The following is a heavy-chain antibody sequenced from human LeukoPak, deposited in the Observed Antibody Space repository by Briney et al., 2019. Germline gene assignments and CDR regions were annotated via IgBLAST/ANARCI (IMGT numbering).Heavy chain of an antibody. V-gene: IGHV3-7*01. CDR2: IKQDGSEK. CDR1: GFTFSSYW. J-gene: IGHJ4*02. D-gene: IGHD3-22*01. Sequence: GGSLRLSCTASGFTFSSYWMTWVRQAPGEGLEWLANIKQDGSEKYYVDSVKGRFTVSRDNAKNSLYLQMNSLRAEDTAAYYCARTTLDRSGSFDFWGQGTLVTVSS. CDR3: ARTTLDRSGSFDF.